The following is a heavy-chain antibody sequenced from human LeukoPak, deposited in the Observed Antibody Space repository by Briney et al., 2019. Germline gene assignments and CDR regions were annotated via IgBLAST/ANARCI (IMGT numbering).Heavy chain of an antibody. J-gene: IGHJ4*02. V-gene: IGHV4-34*01. Sequence: SETLSLTCAVYGGSFSGYYWSWIRQPPGKGLEWIGEINHSGSTNYNPSLKSRVTISVDTSKNQFSLKLSSVTAADTAVYYCARKGRLVGSGSYRRAFVYWGQGTLVTVSS. D-gene: IGHD3-10*01. CDR3: ARKGRLVGSGSYRRAFVY. CDR1: GGSFSGYY. CDR2: INHSGST.